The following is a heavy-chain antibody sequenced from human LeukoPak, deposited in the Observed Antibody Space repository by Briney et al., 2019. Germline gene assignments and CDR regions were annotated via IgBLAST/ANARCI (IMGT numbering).Heavy chain of an antibody. J-gene: IGHJ4*02. D-gene: IGHD6-6*01. CDR2: ISYDGKNK. V-gene: IGHV3-30*04. CDR3: AGSGYGSSSYFDY. Sequence: GGSLRLSCAASGFPFSTSAMYWVRQAPGKGLEWVAAISYDGKNKHYVESVKGRFTISRDNTMNTLYLQVDSLRTEDAAVYYCAGSGYGSSSYFDYWGQGTLVTVSS. CDR1: GFPFSTSA.